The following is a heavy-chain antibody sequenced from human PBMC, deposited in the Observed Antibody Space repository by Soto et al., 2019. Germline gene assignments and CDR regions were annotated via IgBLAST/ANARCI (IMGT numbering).Heavy chain of an antibody. J-gene: IGHJ4*02. CDR3: AKDVESGWYEAFDY. Sequence: LRLSCTASGFAFSQYGMSWVRQAPGKGLEWVSSIRSFDYRTNYADSVKGRFTISRDNSKSTLSLQMSSLRAEDTAVYYCAKDVESGWYEAFDYWGPGTLVTVSS. V-gene: IGHV3-23*01. CDR2: IRSFDYRT. D-gene: IGHD6-19*01. CDR1: GFAFSQYG.